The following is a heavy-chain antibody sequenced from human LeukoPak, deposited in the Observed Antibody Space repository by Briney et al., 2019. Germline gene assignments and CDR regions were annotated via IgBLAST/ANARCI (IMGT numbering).Heavy chain of an antibody. CDR3: ARGGVYDEYYYYMDV. D-gene: IGHD5/OR15-5a*01. CDR2: ISWNGGST. J-gene: IGHJ6*03. CDR1: GFSFDDYG. Sequence: GGSLRLSCAASGFSFDDYGMSWVRQTPGKGLEWVSGISWNGGSTGYADSVKGRFTISRDNAKNSLYLQMNSLRAEDTAVYYCARGGVYDEYYYYMDVWGKGTTVTVSS. V-gene: IGHV3-20*04.